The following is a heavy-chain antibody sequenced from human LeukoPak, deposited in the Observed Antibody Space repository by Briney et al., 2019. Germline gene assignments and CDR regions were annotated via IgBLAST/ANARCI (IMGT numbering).Heavy chain of an antibody. V-gene: IGHV4-39*07. Sequence: SETLSLTCTVSGGSISSSSYYWGWIRQPPGKGLEWIGSIYYSGSTYYNPSLKSRVTISVDTSKNQFSLKLSSVTAADTAVYYCARAYCSGGSCYSSDAFDIWGQGTMVTVSS. CDR2: IYYSGST. CDR3: ARAYCSGGSCYSSDAFDI. D-gene: IGHD2-15*01. J-gene: IGHJ3*02. CDR1: GGSISSSSYY.